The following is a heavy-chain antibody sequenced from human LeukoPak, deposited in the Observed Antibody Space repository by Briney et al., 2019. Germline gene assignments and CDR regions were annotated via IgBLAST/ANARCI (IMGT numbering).Heavy chain of an antibody. CDR1: GYTLTELS. CDR2: FDPEDGGT. V-gene: IGHV1-24*01. CDR3: ATGRIRPGIAVAPDY. Sequence: ASVKVSCKVSGYTLTELSMHWVRQDPGKGLELMVGFDPEDGGTIYAEKVQGRVSMTEDTSTETAYMEVSSLRSEETAVYYCATGRIRPGIAVAPDYWGEGTLVTVFS. J-gene: IGHJ4*02. D-gene: IGHD6-19*01.